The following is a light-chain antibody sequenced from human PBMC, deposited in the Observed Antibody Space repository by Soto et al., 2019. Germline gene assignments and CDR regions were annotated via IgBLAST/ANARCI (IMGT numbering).Light chain of an antibody. Sequence: EIVLTQSPATLSLSPGEKATLSCRASQSVSSYLAWYQQKPGQAPRLLIYDASNRATGIPARFSGSGSGTDFTLTISSLEPEDFAVYYCQQPYTFGQGTKVDIK. CDR1: QSVSSY. J-gene: IGKJ2*01. CDR3: QQPYT. V-gene: IGKV3-11*01. CDR2: DAS.